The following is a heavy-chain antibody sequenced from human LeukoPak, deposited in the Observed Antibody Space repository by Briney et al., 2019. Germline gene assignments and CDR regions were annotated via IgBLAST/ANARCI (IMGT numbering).Heavy chain of an antibody. CDR2: IWYDGSNK. J-gene: IGHJ4*02. V-gene: IGHV3-33*01. CDR1: GFTFSSYG. Sequence: PGRSLRLSCAASGFTFSSYGMHWVRQAPGKGLEWVAVIWYDGSNKYYADSVKGRFTISGDNSKNTLYLQMNSLRAEDTAVYYCARDRFIVVVPAAIDYWGQGTLVTVSS. CDR3: ARDRFIVVVPAAIDY. D-gene: IGHD2-2*01.